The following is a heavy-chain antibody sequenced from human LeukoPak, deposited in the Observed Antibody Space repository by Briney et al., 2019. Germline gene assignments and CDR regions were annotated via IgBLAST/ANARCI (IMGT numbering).Heavy chain of an antibody. J-gene: IGHJ4*02. CDR1: GFTFSSYG. Sequence: PGGSLRLSCAASGFTFSSYGMHWVRQAPGKGLEWVAVIWYDGSNKYYADSVKGRFTISRDNSKNTLYLQMNSLRAEDTALYYCAKGLLRYFDWVSFDYWGQGTLVTVSS. V-gene: IGHV3-33*06. D-gene: IGHD3-9*01. CDR3: AKGLLRYFDWVSFDY. CDR2: IWYDGSNK.